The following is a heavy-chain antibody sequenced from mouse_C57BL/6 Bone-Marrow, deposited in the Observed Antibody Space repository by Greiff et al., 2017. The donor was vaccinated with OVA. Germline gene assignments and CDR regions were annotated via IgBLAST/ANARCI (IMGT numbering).Heavy chain of an antibody. Sequence: DVKLQESGPGLVKPSQSLSLTCSVTGYSITSGYYWNWIRQFPGNKLEWMGYISYDGSNNYNPSLKNRISITRDTSKNQFFLKLNSVTTEDTATYYCARDPFITTVVANFDYWGQGTTLTVSS. J-gene: IGHJ2*01. D-gene: IGHD1-1*01. CDR1: GYSITSGYY. CDR3: ARDPFITTVVANFDY. V-gene: IGHV3-6*01. CDR2: ISYDGSN.